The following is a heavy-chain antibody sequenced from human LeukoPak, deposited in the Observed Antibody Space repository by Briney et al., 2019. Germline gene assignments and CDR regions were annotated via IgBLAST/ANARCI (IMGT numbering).Heavy chain of an antibody. D-gene: IGHD4-23*01. CDR1: GDSISSSNSY. Sequence: PSETLSLTCTVSGDSISSSNSYRGWIRQPPGKGLEWIGSLYYSGSTYYNPSLKSRVTISVDTSKNQFSLKLSSVTAADTAVYYCARGIDYGGNDDAFDIWGQRTMVTVSS. CDR3: ARGIDYGGNDDAFDI. J-gene: IGHJ3*02. CDR2: LYYSGST. V-gene: IGHV4-39*07.